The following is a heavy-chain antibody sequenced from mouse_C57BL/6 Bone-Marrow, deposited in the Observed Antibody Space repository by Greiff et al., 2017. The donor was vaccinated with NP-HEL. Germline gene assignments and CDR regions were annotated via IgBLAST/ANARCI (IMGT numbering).Heavy chain of an antibody. CDR3: ARRGITTVVATPYWYFDV. Sequence: EVKLQESGAELVRPGSSVKMSCKTSGYTFTSYGINWVKQRPGQGLEWIGYIYSGNGDTEYNEKFKGKATLTSDTSSSTAYMQLSSLTSEDSAIYFCARRGITTVVATPYWYFDVWGTGTTVTVSS. CDR1: GYTFTSYG. D-gene: IGHD1-1*01. CDR2: IYSGNGDT. J-gene: IGHJ1*03. V-gene: IGHV1-58*01.